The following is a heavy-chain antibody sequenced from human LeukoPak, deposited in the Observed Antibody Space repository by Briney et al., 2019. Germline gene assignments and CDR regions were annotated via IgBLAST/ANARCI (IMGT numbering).Heavy chain of an antibody. CDR2: INHSGST. Sequence: SETLSLTCAVYGGPFSGYYWSWLRQPPGKGLVWIGEINHSGSTNYNPSLKSRVTISVDTSKNQFSLKLSSVTAADTAVYYCARGLERDDAFDIWGQGTMVTVSS. D-gene: IGHD1-1*01. CDR1: GGPFSGYY. CDR3: ARGLERDDAFDI. V-gene: IGHV4-34*01. J-gene: IGHJ3*02.